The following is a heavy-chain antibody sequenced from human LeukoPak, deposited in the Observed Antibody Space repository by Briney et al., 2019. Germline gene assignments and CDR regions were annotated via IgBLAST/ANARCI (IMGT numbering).Heavy chain of an antibody. CDR2: MNSNSGNT. CDR3: ARELPYYYDSSGYCYDY. D-gene: IGHD3-22*01. Sequence: GASVKVSCKASGYTFTSYDINWVRQATGQGLEWMGWMNSNSGNTGYAQKFQGRVTMTRNTSISTAYMELSSLRSEDTAVYYCARELPYYYDSSGYCYDYWGQGTLVTVSS. J-gene: IGHJ4*02. V-gene: IGHV1-8*01. CDR1: GYTFTSYD.